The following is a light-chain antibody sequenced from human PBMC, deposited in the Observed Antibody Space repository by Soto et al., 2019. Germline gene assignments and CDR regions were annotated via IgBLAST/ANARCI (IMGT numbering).Light chain of an antibody. CDR2: DAS. J-gene: IGKJ2*01. Sequence: DIQMTQSPSTLSASVGDRVTITCRASQSVSRWLAWYQQKPGKAPRLLIYDASKLESGVPSRFSGSGSGAEFTLTSSGLQPGDFATYYCQQFSAFGQGTRLEIK. V-gene: IGKV1-5*01. CDR3: QQFSA. CDR1: QSVSRW.